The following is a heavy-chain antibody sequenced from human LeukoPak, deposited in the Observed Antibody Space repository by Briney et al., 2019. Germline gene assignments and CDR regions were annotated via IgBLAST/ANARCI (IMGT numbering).Heavy chain of an antibody. J-gene: IGHJ6*02. V-gene: IGHV4-59*08. Sequence: SETLSLTCTVSGGSISSYYWSWIRQPPGKGLEGIGYIYYSGSTNYNPSLKSRVTISVDTSKNQFSLKLSSVTAADAAVYYCARHHIVVVPAYMDVWGQGTTVTVSS. CDR1: GGSISSYY. D-gene: IGHD2-2*01. CDR2: IYYSGST. CDR3: ARHHIVVVPAYMDV.